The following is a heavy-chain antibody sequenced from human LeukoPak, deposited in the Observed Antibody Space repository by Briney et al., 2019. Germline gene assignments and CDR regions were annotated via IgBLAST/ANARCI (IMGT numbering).Heavy chain of an antibody. D-gene: IGHD6-13*01. Sequence: GGSLRLSCAASGFTFDYYAMHWVQQAPGKGLEWVSGISWNSGSIGYADSVKGQFTISRDNAKNSLYLQMNSLRAEDTALYYCAKDASSSWYGNWFDPWGQGTLVTVSS. CDR3: AKDASSSWYGNWFDP. J-gene: IGHJ5*02. CDR1: GFTFDYYA. CDR2: ISWNSGSI. V-gene: IGHV3-9*01.